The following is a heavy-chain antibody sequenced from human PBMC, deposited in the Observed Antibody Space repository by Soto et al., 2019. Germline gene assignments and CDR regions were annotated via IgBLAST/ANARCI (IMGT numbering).Heavy chain of an antibody. Sequence: SLRLSCAASGFTFSSHAMHWVRQAPGKGLEWVAVVSDDGIKKYYADSVKGRFTISRDSSKNTVYLQMNSLRAEDTAVYYCARASTQTALDYWGQGTLVTVSS. D-gene: IGHD6-25*01. CDR1: GFTFSSHA. J-gene: IGHJ4*02. CDR3: ARASTQTALDY. CDR2: VSDDGIKK. V-gene: IGHV3-30-3*01.